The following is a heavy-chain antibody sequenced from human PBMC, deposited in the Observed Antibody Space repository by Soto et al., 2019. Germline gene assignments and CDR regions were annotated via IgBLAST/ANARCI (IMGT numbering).Heavy chain of an antibody. CDR3: AREYVVVVADTPYYCYSMDV. Sequence: RGSLRLSCAAYGFTFSSYSMNWVRQAPGKGLEWVSSISSSISYIYYADSVKGRFTISRDNAKNSLYLQMNSLRAEDTAVYYCAREYVVVVADTPYYCYSMDVWGQGTRVSVSS. D-gene: IGHD2-15*01. CDR2: ISSSISYI. J-gene: IGHJ6*02. V-gene: IGHV3-21*01. CDR1: GFTFSSYS.